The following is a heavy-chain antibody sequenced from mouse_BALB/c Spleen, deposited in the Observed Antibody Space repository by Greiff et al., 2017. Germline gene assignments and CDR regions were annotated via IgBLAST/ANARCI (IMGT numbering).Heavy chain of an antibody. D-gene: IGHD3-2*01. CDR1: GFSLTSYG. Sequence: VQLQQSGPGLVQPSQSLSITCTVSGFSLTSYGVHWVRQSPGKGLEWLGVIWSGGSTDYNAAFISRLSISKDNSKSQVFFKMNSLQANDTAIYYCATDSAGWNAMDYWGQGTSVTVSS. CDR3: ATDSAGWNAMDY. CDR2: IWSGGST. J-gene: IGHJ4*01. V-gene: IGHV2-2*02.